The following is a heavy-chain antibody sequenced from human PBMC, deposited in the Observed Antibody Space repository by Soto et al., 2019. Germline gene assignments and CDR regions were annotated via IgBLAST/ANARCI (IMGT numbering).Heavy chain of an antibody. CDR1: GGTFSSYA. J-gene: IGHJ3*01. CDR2: IIPIVGTA. CDR3: GKLVTGGTLG. V-gene: IGHV1-69*13. Sequence: ASVEVSCKASGGTFSSYAISWVRQAPGQGLEWMGGIIPIVGTANYAQKFQGRVTITADESTSTAYMELSSLRSEDTAVYYCGKLVTGGTLGWGLGTMVTVSS. D-gene: IGHD2-21*02.